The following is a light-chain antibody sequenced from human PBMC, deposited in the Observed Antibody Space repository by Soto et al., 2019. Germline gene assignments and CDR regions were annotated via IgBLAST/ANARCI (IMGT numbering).Light chain of an antibody. Sequence: EIELTQSPGTLSLSPGERATLSCRASQSVSSSYLAWYQQKPGQAPRLLIYGASSRATGIPDRFSGSGSGTDFTLTISRLEPDDFAVYYCQQYGSSPITFGRGTKVDIK. CDR2: GAS. J-gene: IGKJ3*01. V-gene: IGKV3-20*01. CDR1: QSVSSSY. CDR3: QQYGSSPIT.